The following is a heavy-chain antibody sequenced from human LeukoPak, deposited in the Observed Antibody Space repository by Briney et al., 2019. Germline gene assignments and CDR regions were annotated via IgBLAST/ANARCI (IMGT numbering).Heavy chain of an antibody. V-gene: IGHV4-39*07. J-gene: IGHJ4*02. CDR2: IYYSGST. D-gene: IGHD5-18*01. CDR1: GGSISGSTYY. Sequence: PSETLSLTCTVSGGSISGSTYYWGWIRQTPGKGLEWIGSIYYSGSTYYNPSLKSRVTISVDTSKNQFSLKLSSVTAADTAVYYCARVSTDTAMVTCFDYWGQGTLVTVSS. CDR3: ARVSTDTAMVTCFDY.